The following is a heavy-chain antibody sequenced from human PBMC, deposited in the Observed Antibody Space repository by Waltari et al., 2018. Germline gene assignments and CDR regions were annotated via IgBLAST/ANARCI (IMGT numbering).Heavy chain of an antibody. V-gene: IGHV1-2*06. D-gene: IGHD6-13*01. CDR1: GYTFTGYY. Sequence: QVQLVPSGAEVKKPGASVKVSCKASGYTFTGYYMHWVRQAPGQGREWMGRINPNSGGTNYAQKFQGRVTMTRDTSISTAYMELSRLRSDDTAVYYCARVQGLRAAAGFDYWGQGTLVTVSS. J-gene: IGHJ4*02. CDR2: INPNSGGT. CDR3: ARVQGLRAAAGFDY.